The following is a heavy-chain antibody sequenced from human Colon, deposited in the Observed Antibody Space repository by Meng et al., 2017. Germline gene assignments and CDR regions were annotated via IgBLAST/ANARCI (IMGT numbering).Heavy chain of an antibody. CDR3: VRSSAWVRTGFDP. Sequence: QPQLQESGPGLVKPSAALSLTCSVSGGSISTSGYYWGWIRPSPGKGLEWIGSIGHSGFTYYTPSVKNRVTVSIDTSKSQFSLKLTSVTAADTAVYFCVRSSAWVRTGFDPWGQGTLVTVSS. J-gene: IGHJ5*02. V-gene: IGHV4-39*01. CDR2: IGHSGFT. CDR1: GGSISTSGYY. D-gene: IGHD3-22*01.